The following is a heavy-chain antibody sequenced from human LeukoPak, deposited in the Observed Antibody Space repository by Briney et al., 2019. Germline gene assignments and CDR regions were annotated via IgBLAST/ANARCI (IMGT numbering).Heavy chain of an antibody. Sequence: GGSLRLSCAASGFTVSSNYMSWVRQAPGKGLEWVSVVYSGGSTYYADSVKGRFTISRDNSKNTLYLQMNSLRAEDTAVYYCARGMTTVTSEIDYWGQGTLVTVSS. V-gene: IGHV3-66*01. CDR2: VYSGGST. CDR3: ARGMTTVTSEIDY. CDR1: GFTVSSNY. J-gene: IGHJ4*02. D-gene: IGHD4-17*01.